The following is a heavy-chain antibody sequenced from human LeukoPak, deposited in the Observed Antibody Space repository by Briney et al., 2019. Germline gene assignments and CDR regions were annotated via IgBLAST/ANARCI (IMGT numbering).Heavy chain of an antibody. Sequence: NPGGSLRLSCAAYGCTFSSYSMHWVRQAPGKGLEWVSSITGSSSYIYYADSVKGRFTISRDNANNSLYLQMNSLRADDTAVYYCARGYSNYYFDYWGQGTLVTVSS. CDR3: ARGYSNYYFDY. D-gene: IGHD4-11*01. J-gene: IGHJ4*02. CDR1: GCTFSSYS. V-gene: IGHV3-21*01. CDR2: ITGSSSYI.